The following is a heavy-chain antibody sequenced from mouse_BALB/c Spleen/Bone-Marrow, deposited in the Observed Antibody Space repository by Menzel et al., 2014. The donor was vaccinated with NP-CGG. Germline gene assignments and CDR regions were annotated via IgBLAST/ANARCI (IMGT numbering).Heavy chain of an antibody. J-gene: IGHJ1*01. V-gene: IGHV14-3*02. CDR3: ATMITDWYFDV. D-gene: IGHD2-4*01. CDR2: IDPANGNT. CDR1: GFNIKDTY. Sequence: ELQVVESGAELVKPGASVKLSCTASGFNIKDTYMHWVKQRPEQGLEGIGRIDPANGNTKYDPKFQGKATITADTSSNTAYLQLSILTSEDTAVYYCATMITDWYFDVWGAGTTVTVSS.